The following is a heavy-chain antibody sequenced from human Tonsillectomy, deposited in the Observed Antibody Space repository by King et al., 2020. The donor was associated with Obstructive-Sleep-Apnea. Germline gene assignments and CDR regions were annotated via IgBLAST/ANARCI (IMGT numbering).Heavy chain of an antibody. CDR1: GGSISSYY. V-gene: IGHV4-59*01. CDR3: ATQGYSYGPFDY. J-gene: IGHJ4*01. CDR2: IYYSGNT. D-gene: IGHD5-18*01. Sequence: VQLQESGPGLVKPSETLSLTCTVSGGSISSYYWSWIRQPPGKRLEWIGYIYYSGNTNYNPSLKSRVTISPDTSKNQFSLKLNSVTAADTAGYYCATQGYSYGPFDYWGQGALVTVSS.